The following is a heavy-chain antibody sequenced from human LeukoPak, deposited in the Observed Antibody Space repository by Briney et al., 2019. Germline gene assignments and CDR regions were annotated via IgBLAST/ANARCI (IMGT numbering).Heavy chain of an antibody. CDR3: ARLAALRGFYYYMDV. CDR2: IYHSGST. J-gene: IGHJ6*03. D-gene: IGHD6-6*01. Sequence: SETLSLTCAVSGGSISSSNWWSWVRQPPGKGLEWIGEIYHSGSTNYNPSLKSRVTISVDKSKNQFSLKLSSVTAADTAMYYCARLAALRGFYYYMDVWGKGTTVTVSS. CDR1: GGSISSSNW. V-gene: IGHV4-4*02.